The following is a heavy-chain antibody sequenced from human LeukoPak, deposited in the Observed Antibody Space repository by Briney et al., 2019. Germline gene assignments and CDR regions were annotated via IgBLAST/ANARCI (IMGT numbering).Heavy chain of an antibody. CDR1: GFTFSSYE. D-gene: IGHD6-13*01. CDR2: INSNGSNI. V-gene: IGHV3-48*03. Sequence: GRSLRLSCAASGFTFSSYEMNWVRQAPGKGLEWVSYINSNGSNIYYADSVKGRFTISRDNARHSLYLQMNSLRAEDTAVYYCTRDLSSSWANFDYWGQGTLVTVSS. CDR3: TRDLSSSWANFDY. J-gene: IGHJ4*02.